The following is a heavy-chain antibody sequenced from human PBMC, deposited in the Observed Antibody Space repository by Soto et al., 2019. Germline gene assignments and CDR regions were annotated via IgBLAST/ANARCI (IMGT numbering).Heavy chain of an antibody. CDR3: AREGGESSDGLYYFDS. CDR1: GGSLISGY. D-gene: IGHD3-16*01. CDR2: IYYSGNT. Sequence: PSETLSLTCTVSGGSLISGYWRWIRPPPGKGLEWIGHIYYSGNTDYNPSLKSRLAISIDTSKNQFSLKLSSVTAADTAVYFCAREGGESSDGLYYFDSWGQGYLVTVSS. J-gene: IGHJ4*02. V-gene: IGHV4-59*12.